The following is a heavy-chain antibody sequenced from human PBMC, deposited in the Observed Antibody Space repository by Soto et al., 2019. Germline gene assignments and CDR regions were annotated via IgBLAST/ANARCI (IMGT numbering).Heavy chain of an antibody. CDR3: VRDGTKTLRDWLDP. V-gene: IGHV4-4*07. CDR2: IYATGTT. D-gene: IGHD1-1*01. J-gene: IGHJ5*02. Sequence: SETLSLTCTVSGASISGFYWSWIRKSAGKGLEWIGRIYATGTTDYNPSLKSRVMMSVDTSKKRFSLKLRSVTAADTAVYYCVRDGTKTLRDWLDPWGQGISVTVYS. CDR1: GASISGFY.